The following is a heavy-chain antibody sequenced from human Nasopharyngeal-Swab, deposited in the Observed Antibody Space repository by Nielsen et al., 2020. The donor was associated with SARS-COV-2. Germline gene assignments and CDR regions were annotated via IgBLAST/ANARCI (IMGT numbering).Heavy chain of an antibody. CDR1: GYTLTELS. CDR3: ARHYDSSGYYNYFDY. V-gene: IGHV1-24*01. Sequence: ASVKVSCKVSGYTLTELSMHWVRQAPGKGLEWMGGFDPEDGETIYAQKFQGRVTMTEDTSTDTAYMELSSLRSEDTAVYYCARHYDSSGYYNYFDYWGQGTLVTVSS. D-gene: IGHD3-22*01. J-gene: IGHJ4*02. CDR2: FDPEDGET.